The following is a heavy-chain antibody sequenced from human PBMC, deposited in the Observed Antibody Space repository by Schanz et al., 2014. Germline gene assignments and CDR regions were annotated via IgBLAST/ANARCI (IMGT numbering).Heavy chain of an antibody. CDR1: GFTFRNYW. CDR3: AKYGTGKGVSFEY. D-gene: IGHD1-26*01. Sequence: EVQLVESGGGLAQPGGSLRLSCAASGFTFRNYWMDWIRQAPGKGLVWVARINNDGSNTIYADSVKGRFTISRDNSKNSLYLQMNSLTAEDTAVYYCAKYGTGKGVSFEYWGQGTLVTVSS. CDR2: INNDGSNT. V-gene: IGHV3-74*02. J-gene: IGHJ4*02.